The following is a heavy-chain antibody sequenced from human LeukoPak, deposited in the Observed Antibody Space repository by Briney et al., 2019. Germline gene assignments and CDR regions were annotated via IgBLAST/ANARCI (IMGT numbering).Heavy chain of an antibody. V-gene: IGHV3-30*02. CDR3: ARDYWAAAGYFDS. J-gene: IGHJ4*02. CDR2: IRYDGSNK. D-gene: IGHD6-13*01. CDR1: GFTFSSYG. Sequence: GGSLRLSCAASGFTFSSYGMHWVRQAPGKGLEWVAFIRYDGSNKYYADSVKGRFTISRDNSKNTLYLQMNSLRAEDTAVYYCARDYWAAAGYFDSWGQGTLVTVSS.